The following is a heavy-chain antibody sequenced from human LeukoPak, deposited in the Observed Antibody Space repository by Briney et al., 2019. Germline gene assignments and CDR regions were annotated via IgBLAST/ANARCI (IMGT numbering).Heavy chain of an antibody. Sequence: GGSLRLSCAASGFTFSSYGMHWVRQAPGKGLEWVAFIRYDGSNKYHADSVKGRFTISRDNSKNTLYLQMNSLRAEDTAVYYCAKDLEAVFDYWGQGTLVTVSS. V-gene: IGHV3-30*02. CDR2: IRYDGSNK. D-gene: IGHD5-24*01. CDR1: GFTFSSYG. CDR3: AKDLEAVFDY. J-gene: IGHJ4*02.